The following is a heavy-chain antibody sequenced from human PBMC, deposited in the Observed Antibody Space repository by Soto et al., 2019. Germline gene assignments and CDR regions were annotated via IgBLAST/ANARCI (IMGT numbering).Heavy chain of an antibody. CDR1: GITFSSDA. Sequence: EVQLLESGGGLVQPGGSLRLSCGASGITFSSDAMSWVRQAPGKGLEWFSAISGSGGSTYYADSVKGRFTISRDNSKNTRYLQRNSLRAEDTAVYYCASRRELLWFGELGYYWGQGTLVTVFS. CDR2: ISGSGGST. J-gene: IGHJ4*02. V-gene: IGHV3-23*01. D-gene: IGHD3-10*01. CDR3: ASRRELLWFGELGYY.